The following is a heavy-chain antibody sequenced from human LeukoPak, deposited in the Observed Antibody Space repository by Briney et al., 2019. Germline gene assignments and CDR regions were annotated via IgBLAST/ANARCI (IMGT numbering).Heavy chain of an antibody. V-gene: IGHV4-38-2*02. CDR1: GYSISSGYY. Sequence: PSETLSLTCTVSGYSISSGYYWGWIRQPAGKGLEWIGRIYSSGSTNYNPSLKSRVSISVDTSKNQFSLKLSSVTAADTAVYYCARFLNWVFDNWGQGTPVTVSS. D-gene: IGHD7-27*01. J-gene: IGHJ4*02. CDR3: ARFLNWVFDN. CDR2: IYSSGST.